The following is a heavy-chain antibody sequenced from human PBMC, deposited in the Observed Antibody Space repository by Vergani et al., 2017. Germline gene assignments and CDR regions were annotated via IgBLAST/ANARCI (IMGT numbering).Heavy chain of an antibody. J-gene: IGHJ6*02. Sequence: EVQLVQSGAEVKKPGESLKISCKGSGYSFTSYWIGWVRQMPGKGLEWMGIIYPGDSDTRYSPSFQGQVTISADKSISTAYMELSRLRSDDTAVYYCARDGGSYLFGGMDVWGQGTTVTVSS. V-gene: IGHV5-51*01. D-gene: IGHD1-26*01. CDR3: ARDGGSYLFGGMDV. CDR1: GYSFTSYW. CDR2: IYPGDSDT.